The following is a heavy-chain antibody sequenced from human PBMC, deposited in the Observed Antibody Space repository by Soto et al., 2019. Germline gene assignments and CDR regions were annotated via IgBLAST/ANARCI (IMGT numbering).Heavy chain of an antibody. Sequence: QVQLVQSGAEVKKPGASVKVSCQASGYTFTSYDLNWVRQATGQGLEWMGWMNPNSGNTGYPQKFQGRVTMTRNTSISTAEMELSSLRFEDTAVYYCARSPPRVERNNYAGGWFDPWGQGTLVTVSS. V-gene: IGHV1-8*01. J-gene: IGHJ5*02. CDR1: GYTFTSYD. CDR2: MNPNSGNT. D-gene: IGHD4-4*01. CDR3: ARSPPRVERNNYAGGWFDP.